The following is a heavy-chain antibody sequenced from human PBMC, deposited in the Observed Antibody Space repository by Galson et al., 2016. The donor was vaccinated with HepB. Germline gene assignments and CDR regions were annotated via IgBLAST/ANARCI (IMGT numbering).Heavy chain of an antibody. D-gene: IGHD2-2*01. CDR2: ISASGGST. V-gene: IGHV3-23*01. J-gene: IGHJ6*04. Sequence: SLRLSCAASGFTFTNYAMIWVRQAPGKGLEWVSTISASGGSTFYGDSVKGRFTISRDNFRNTLYLQMSSLRVEDPAVYYWAKGGQLLRGGYGVAVWGKGTTVTVSS. CDR1: GFTFTNYA. CDR3: AKGGQLLRGGYGVAV.